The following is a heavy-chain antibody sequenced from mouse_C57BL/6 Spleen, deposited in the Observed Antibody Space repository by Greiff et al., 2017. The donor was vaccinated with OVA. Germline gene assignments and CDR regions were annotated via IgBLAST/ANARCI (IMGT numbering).Heavy chain of an antibody. CDR2: IWSGGST. Sequence: QVQLQQSGPGLVQPSQSLSITCTVSGFSLTSYGVHWVRQSPGKGLEWLGVIWSGGSTDYNAAFISRLSISKDNSKSQVFFKMNSLQADDTAIYYCARKDSNYGDYAMDYWGQGTSVTASS. V-gene: IGHV2-2*01. CDR3: ARKDSNYGDYAMDY. CDR1: GFSLTSYG. D-gene: IGHD2-5*01. J-gene: IGHJ4*01.